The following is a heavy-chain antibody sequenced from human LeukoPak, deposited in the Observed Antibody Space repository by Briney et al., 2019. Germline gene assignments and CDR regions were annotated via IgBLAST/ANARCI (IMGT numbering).Heavy chain of an antibody. CDR2: IYYSGTT. J-gene: IGHJ4*02. Sequence: AKPLSLTCNVPGPLILTRSYHRGRTRQPPGKALRWIGSIYYSGTTTYNPSLESRFTISVDTSKNQCSLRLSSVTAADTAVYYCARIQSSSSPFDYWGQGTLVSVSS. D-gene: IGHD2-2*01. CDR1: GPLILTRSYH. V-gene: IGHV4-39*07. CDR3: ARIQSSSSPFDY.